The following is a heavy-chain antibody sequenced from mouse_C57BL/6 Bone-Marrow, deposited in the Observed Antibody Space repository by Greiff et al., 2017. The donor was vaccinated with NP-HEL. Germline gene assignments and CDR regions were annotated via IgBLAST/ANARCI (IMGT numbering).Heavy chain of an antibody. CDR2: IDPSDSYT. CDR3: ARYGQATFAY. J-gene: IGHJ3*01. D-gene: IGHD3-2*02. V-gene: IGHV1-69*01. Sequence: QVQLKQPGAELVMPGASVKLSCKASGYTFTSYWMHWVKQRPGQGLEWIGEIDPSDSYTNYNQKFKGKSTLTVDKSSSTAYMQLSSLTSEDSAVYYCARYGQATFAYWGQGTLVTVSA. CDR1: GYTFTSYW.